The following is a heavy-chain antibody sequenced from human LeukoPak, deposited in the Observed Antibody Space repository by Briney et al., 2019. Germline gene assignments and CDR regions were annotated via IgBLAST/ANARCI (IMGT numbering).Heavy chain of an antibody. CDR1: GFSFSSYT. J-gene: IGHJ4*02. D-gene: IGHD4-17*01. V-gene: IGHV3-74*01. CDR2: INSDGSST. Sequence: GGSLRLSCAASGFSFSSYTMNWVRQAPGKGLVWVSRINSDGSSTSYADSVKGRFTISRDNAKNTLYLQMNSLRAEDTAVYYCARTNLDYGDYLDCWGQGTLVTVSS. CDR3: ARTNLDYGDYLDC.